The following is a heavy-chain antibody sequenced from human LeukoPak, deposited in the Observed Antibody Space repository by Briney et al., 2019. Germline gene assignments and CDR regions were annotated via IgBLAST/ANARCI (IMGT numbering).Heavy chain of an antibody. D-gene: IGHD3-22*01. V-gene: IGHV1-24*01. CDR2: FDPEDGEK. Sequence: ASVKVSCKVSGYTLTELSIHWVRQAPGKGLEWMGGFDPEDGEKIYAQKFQGRVTMTEDTSTDTAYMELSSLRSEDTAVYYCSFLDIYDGSGYHKGYFDYWGQGTLVTVSS. CDR3: SFLDIYDGSGYHKGYFDY. CDR1: GYTLTELS. J-gene: IGHJ4*02.